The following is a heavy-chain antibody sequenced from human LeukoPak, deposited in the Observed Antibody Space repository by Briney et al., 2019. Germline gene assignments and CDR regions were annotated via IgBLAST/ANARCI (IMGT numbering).Heavy chain of an antibody. CDR1: GFTFRSYV. D-gene: IGHD3-22*01. V-gene: IGHV3-23*01. J-gene: IGHJ4*02. CDR2: ISDNDGST. CDR3: AKDAWTYYYDSSGYGPHDY. Sequence: GGSLRLSCVASGFTFRSYVMNWVRQAPGKGLEWVSSISDNDGSTYYADSVKGRFTISRDNSKNTLYLQMNSLRAEDTAVYYCAKDAWTYYYDSSGYGPHDYWGQGTLVTVSS.